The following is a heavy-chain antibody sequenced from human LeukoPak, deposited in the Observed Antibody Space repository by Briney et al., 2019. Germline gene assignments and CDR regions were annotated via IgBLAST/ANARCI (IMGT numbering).Heavy chain of an antibody. CDR2: INHGGGT. V-gene: IGHV4-34*01. CDR1: GGSFSDYF. CDR3: ARGEDGTGDYRPTYFDS. Sequence: SETLFLTCAVYGGSFSDYFWNWIRQTPGKGLEWIGEINHGGGTNYNPSLKSRATISVDTSKKQFSLNLTSVTAADTAVYYCARGEDGTGDYRPTYFDSWGQGTLVTVSS. J-gene: IGHJ4*02. D-gene: IGHD4-17*01.